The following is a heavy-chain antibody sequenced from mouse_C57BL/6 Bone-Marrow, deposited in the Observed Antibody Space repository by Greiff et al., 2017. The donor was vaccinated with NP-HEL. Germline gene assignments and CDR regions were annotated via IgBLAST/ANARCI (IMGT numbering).Heavy chain of an antibody. Sequence: EVQRVESGGGLVKPGGSLKLSCAASGFTFSDYGMPLVRQAPVKGLEWVAYISSGSSTIYYADTVKGRFTISRDNAKNTLFLQMTSLRSEDTAMYYCAREIYYYGSFDYWGQGTTLTVSS. CDR2: ISSGSSTI. CDR3: AREIYYYGSFDY. CDR1: GFTFSDYG. V-gene: IGHV5-17*01. J-gene: IGHJ2*01. D-gene: IGHD1-1*01.